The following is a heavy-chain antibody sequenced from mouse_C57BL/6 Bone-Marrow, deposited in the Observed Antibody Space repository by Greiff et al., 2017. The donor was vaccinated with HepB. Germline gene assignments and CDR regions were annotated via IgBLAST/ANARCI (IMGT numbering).Heavy chain of an antibody. Sequence: VQLQESGAELMKPGASVKLSCKATGYTFTGYWIEWVKQRPGHGLEWIGEILPGSGSTNYNEKFKGKATFTADTSSNTAYMQLSSLTTEESAIYYCASGGYGISYWYFDVWGTGTTVTVSS. CDR2: ILPGSGST. CDR1: GYTFTGYW. V-gene: IGHV1-9*01. CDR3: ASGGYGISYWYFDV. D-gene: IGHD1-1*01. J-gene: IGHJ1*03.